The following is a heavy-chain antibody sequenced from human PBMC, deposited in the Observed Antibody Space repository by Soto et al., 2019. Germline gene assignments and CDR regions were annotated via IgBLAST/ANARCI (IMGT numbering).Heavy chain of an antibody. Sequence: QVQLQESGPGLVKPSETLSLTCTVSGGSXXSYYWSWIRQPPGKGLEWIGYIHNSGSTSYNPSLQSRVTISADVSKNQFSLDLRSVTAADTAVYYCARRWSGTDYWGHGTLVTVSS. CDR1: GGSXXSYY. V-gene: IGHV4-59*01. CDR2: IHNSGST. CDR3: ARRWSGTDY. D-gene: IGHD3-10*01. J-gene: IGHJ4*01.